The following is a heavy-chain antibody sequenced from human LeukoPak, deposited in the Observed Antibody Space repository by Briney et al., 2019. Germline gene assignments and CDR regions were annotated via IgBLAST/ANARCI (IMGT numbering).Heavy chain of an antibody. CDR3: ATNRGYSYGYYLDY. V-gene: IGHV1-24*01. J-gene: IGHJ4*02. CDR2: FDPEDGET. CDR1: GYTLTELS. D-gene: IGHD5-18*01. Sequence: ASVKVSCKVSGYTLTELSMHCVRQAPGKGLEWMGGFDPEDGETIYAQKFQGRVTMTEDTSTDTAYMELSSLRSEDTAVYYCATNRGYSYGYYLDYWGQGTLVTVSS.